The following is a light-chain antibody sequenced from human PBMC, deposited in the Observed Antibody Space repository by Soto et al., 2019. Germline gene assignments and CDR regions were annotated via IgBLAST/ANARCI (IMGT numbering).Light chain of an antibody. V-gene: IGKV1-27*01. J-gene: IGKJ5*01. CDR2: AAS. CDR1: QGFTNY. Sequence: DFQMTQSPSSLSASVGDTVTLTCRASQGFTNYLAWYQQKPGKAPKLLIYAASTLQSGVPPRVSGSGSGTHFTLTISSLQPEDAATYDCQKYNTAPYTFGQGTRLEIK. CDR3: QKYNTAPYT.